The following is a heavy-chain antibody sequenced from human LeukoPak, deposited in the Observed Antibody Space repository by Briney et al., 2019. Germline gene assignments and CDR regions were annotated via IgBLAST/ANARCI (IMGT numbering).Heavy chain of an antibody. CDR1: GYTFTTYD. D-gene: IGHD6-19*01. J-gene: IGHJ4*02. Sequence: ASVKVSCKPSGYTFTTYDINWVREATGQELGWMGCMNLNSGYTGYAQKFQGRVTITRDTSISTAYMELSSLRSEDTAVYYCARVAGSIDYWGQGTLVTVSS. CDR2: MNLNSGYT. V-gene: IGHV1-8*03. CDR3: ARVAGSIDY.